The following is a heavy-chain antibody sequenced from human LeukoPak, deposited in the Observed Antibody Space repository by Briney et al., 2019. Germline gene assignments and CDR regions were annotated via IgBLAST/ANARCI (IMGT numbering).Heavy chain of an antibody. Sequence: SETLSLTCAVYGGSFSGYYWSWIPQPPGKGLEWIGEINHSGSTNYNPSLKSRVTISVDTSKNQFSLKLSSVTAADTAVYYCARGIGWFGELLYRNQIDYWGQGTLVTVSS. CDR2: INHSGST. CDR1: GGSFSGYY. D-gene: IGHD3-10*01. CDR3: ARGIGWFGELLYRNQIDY. V-gene: IGHV4-34*01. J-gene: IGHJ4*02.